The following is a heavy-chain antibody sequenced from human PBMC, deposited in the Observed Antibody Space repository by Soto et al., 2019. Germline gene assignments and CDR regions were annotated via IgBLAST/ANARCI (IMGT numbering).Heavy chain of an antibody. CDR1: GVIFSSYA. CDR2: ISGSGTTI. J-gene: IGHJ4*02. D-gene: IGHD3-22*01. V-gene: IGHV3-48*01. Sequence: GGSLILSCAASGVIFSSYAINWVRQAPGKGLEWVSYISGSGTTIYYADSVKGRFTISRDYAKSSLYLQMNSLRAEDTAMYYCASFSRMADGYYWGQGTLVTVSS. CDR3: ASFSRMADGYY.